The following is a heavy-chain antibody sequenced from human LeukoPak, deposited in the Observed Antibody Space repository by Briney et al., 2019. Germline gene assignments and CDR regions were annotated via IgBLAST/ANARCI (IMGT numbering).Heavy chain of an antibody. Sequence: GGSLRLSCEPSGYTFNRHWMNWVREAPGKGLEWVANIRPDGGEAVYVDSVRGRFTISRDNAKRLVYIDMKTLRAEHTAVYFCSGRSGFSSIYWGQGVLVSVSS. CDR2: IRPDGGEA. CDR3: SGRSGFSSIY. V-gene: IGHV3-7*01. CDR1: GYTFNRHW. D-gene: IGHD2-2*01. J-gene: IGHJ4*02.